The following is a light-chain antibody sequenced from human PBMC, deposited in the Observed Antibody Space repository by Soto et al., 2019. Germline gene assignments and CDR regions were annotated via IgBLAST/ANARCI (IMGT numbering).Light chain of an antibody. J-gene: IGKJ1*01. CDR3: QKYNSYAWT. V-gene: IGKV1-5*03. CDR2: KAS. Sequence: DIQMTQSPSTLSASVGDRVTITCRASQSISSWLAWYQQKPGKAPKLLIYKASSLESGVPSRFSGSGSGTESTLTISSLQPDDVATYYCQKYNSYAWTFGQGTKVEIK. CDR1: QSISSW.